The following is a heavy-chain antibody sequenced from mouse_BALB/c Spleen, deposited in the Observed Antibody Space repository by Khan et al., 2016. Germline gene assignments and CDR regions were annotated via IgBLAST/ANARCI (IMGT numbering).Heavy chain of an antibody. J-gene: IGHJ3*01. CDR2: INPDSSTI. D-gene: IGHD1-2*01. CDR3: ARLHYYGRFAY. V-gene: IGHV4-1*02. Sequence: EVPLPYSVGGLVHPGGSLKLSCAASGFDFSRYWMSWVRQAPGKGLEWIGEINPDSSTINYTPSLKDKFIISRDNAKNTLYLQMSKVRSEDTALYYCARLHYYGRFAYWGQGTLVTVSA. CDR1: GFDFSRYW.